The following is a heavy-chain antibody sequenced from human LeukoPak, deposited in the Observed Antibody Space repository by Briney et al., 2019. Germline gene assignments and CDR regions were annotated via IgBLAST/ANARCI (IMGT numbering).Heavy chain of an antibody. CDR2: ISYDGSNK. V-gene: IGHV3-30*04. CDR1: GFTSSSYA. Sequence: QPGRSLRLSCAASGFTSSSYAMHWVRQAPGKGLEWVAVISYDGSNKYYADSVKGRFTISRDNSKNTLYLQMNSLRAEDTAVYYCARDFSSGWYLAHFDYWGQGTLVTVSS. D-gene: IGHD6-19*01. CDR3: ARDFSSGWYLAHFDY. J-gene: IGHJ4*02.